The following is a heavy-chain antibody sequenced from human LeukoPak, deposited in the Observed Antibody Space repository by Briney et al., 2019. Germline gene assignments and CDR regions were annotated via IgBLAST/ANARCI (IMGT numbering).Heavy chain of an antibody. J-gene: IGHJ4*02. CDR2: IRYDGSNK. CDR3: AKEAGITMIVVVPTGDFDY. Sequence: GGSLRLSCAASGFTFSSCGTHWVRQAPGKGLEWVAFIRYDGSNKYYADSVKGRFIISRDNSENTLYLQMNSPRAEDTAVYYCAKEAGITMIVVVPTGDFDYWGQGTLVTVSS. CDR1: GFTFSSCG. V-gene: IGHV3-30*02. D-gene: IGHD3-22*01.